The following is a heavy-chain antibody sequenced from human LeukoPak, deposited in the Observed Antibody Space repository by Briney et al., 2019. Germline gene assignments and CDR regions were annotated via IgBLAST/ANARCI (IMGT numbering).Heavy chain of an antibody. CDR1: GYTFTSYA. Sequence: ASVKVSCKASGYTFTSYAMNWVRQAPGQGLEWMGWINPNSGGTKYAQKFQGRVTMTRDTSISTGYMELSSLRSDDTAVYYCARKYDILTDNDNWFDPWGQGTLVTVSS. CDR3: ARKYDILTDNDNWFDP. J-gene: IGHJ5*02. CDR2: INPNSGGT. D-gene: IGHD3-9*01. V-gene: IGHV1-2*02.